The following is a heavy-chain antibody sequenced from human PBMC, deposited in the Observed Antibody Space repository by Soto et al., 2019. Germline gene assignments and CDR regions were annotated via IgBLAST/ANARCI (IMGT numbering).Heavy chain of an antibody. J-gene: IGHJ4*02. CDR1: GYTFTNYG. V-gene: IGHV1-18*01. CDR3: ASGGGSSRVGGYSYGYLGY. CDR2: ISTYNGNT. D-gene: IGHD5-18*01. Sequence: QVQLVQSGAEVKKPGASVKVSCKTSGYTFTNYGIDLVRQAPGQGLEWMGWISTYNGNTNYAQKLQGRVTMTTDTSTSTAYMELRSLRSDDTAVYYCASGGGSSRVGGYSYGYLGYWGQGTLVTVSS.